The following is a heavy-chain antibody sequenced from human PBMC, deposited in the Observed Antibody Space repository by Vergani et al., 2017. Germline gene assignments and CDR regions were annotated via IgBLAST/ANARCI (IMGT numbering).Heavy chain of an antibody. V-gene: IGHV4-61*02. CDR1: GGSINSHNYY. J-gene: IGHJ4*02. CDR3: AVGCCLGASCYNPLFDY. D-gene: IGHD2-15*01. Sequence: QVQLQESGPGLVKPSQTLSLTCTVSGGSINSHNYYWSWIRQPAGKGLAWIGRIHTSGSTNYNPSLKSRVTMSEDTSKNQFSKNLTSVTAADTAVYFSAVGCCLGASCYNPLFDYWGQGILVTVSS. CDR2: IHTSGST.